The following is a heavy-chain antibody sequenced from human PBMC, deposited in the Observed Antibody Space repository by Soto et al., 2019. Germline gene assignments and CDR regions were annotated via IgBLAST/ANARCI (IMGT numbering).Heavy chain of an antibody. CDR3: AKGSRSSRPYYFDY. CDR1: GFTLSNYA. Sequence: GGSLRLSCAASGFTLSNYAMNWVRQAPGKGLEWVSAISGSGGATYYADSVKGRFTMSRDNSKNTLYLQMNSLRAEDTAVYYCAKGSRSSRPYYFDYWGQGTPVTVSS. CDR2: ISGSGGAT. D-gene: IGHD2-2*01. J-gene: IGHJ4*02. V-gene: IGHV3-23*01.